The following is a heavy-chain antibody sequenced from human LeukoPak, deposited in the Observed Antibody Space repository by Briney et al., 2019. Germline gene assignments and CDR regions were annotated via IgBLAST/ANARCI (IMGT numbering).Heavy chain of an antibody. J-gene: IGHJ4*02. CDR1: GYTFTGYY. CDR2: INPNSGGT. CDR3: ARGGTYYYLFDY. D-gene: IGHD1-26*01. Sequence: ASVRVSCKASGYTFTGYYMHWVRQAPGQGLEWMGWINPNSGGTNYAQKFQGRVTMTRDTSISTAYMELSRLKSDDTAVYYCARGGTYYYLFDYWGQGTLVTVSS. V-gene: IGHV1-2*02.